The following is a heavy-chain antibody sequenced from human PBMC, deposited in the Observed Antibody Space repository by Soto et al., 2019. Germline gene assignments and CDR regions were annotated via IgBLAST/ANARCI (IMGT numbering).Heavy chain of an antibody. V-gene: IGHV2-70*01. Sequence: SGPTLVNPTHTLTLTCTFSGFSLSTSGMCVSWIRQPPGKALEWLALIDWDDDKYYSTSLKTRLTISKDTSKNQVVLTMTNMDPVDTVTYYCARRIAARRGYYYSMDVWGQGTTVTVSS. J-gene: IGHJ6*02. CDR3: ARRIAARRGYYYSMDV. CDR2: IDWDDDK. D-gene: IGHD6-6*01. CDR1: GFSLSTSGMC.